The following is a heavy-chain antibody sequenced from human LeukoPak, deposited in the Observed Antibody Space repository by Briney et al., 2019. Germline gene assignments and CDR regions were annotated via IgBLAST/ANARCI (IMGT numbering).Heavy chain of an antibody. CDR3: ARAASPRAKFRSSSIEHWFDP. J-gene: IGHJ5*02. D-gene: IGHD3-10*01. Sequence: ASETLSLTCTVSGGSISSYYWSWLRQPPGKGLEWIGYIYYSGSTNYNPSLNSRVTISVDTSKNQFTLKLSSVTAADTAVYYCARAASPRAKFRSSSIEHWFDPWRQGTQASVSS. CDR2: IYYSGST. CDR1: GGSISSYY. V-gene: IGHV4-59*01.